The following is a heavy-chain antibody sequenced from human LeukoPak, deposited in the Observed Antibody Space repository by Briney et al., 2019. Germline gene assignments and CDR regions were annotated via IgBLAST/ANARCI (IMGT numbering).Heavy chain of an antibody. Sequence: GGSLRLSCAASGFTFTSYWMHWVRQPPGKGLVWVSRVEHDGSRTAYADSVTGRFTISRDNARNMVYLQMNSLRAEDTAVYYCAKDRGGLWFGELSREYYFDYWGQGTLVTVSS. D-gene: IGHD3-10*01. J-gene: IGHJ4*02. V-gene: IGHV3-74*01. CDR2: VEHDGSRT. CDR3: AKDRGGLWFGELSREYYFDY. CDR1: GFTFTSYW.